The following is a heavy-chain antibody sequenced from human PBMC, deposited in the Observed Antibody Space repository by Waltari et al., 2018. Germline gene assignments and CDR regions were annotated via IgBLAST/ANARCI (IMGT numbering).Heavy chain of an antibody. V-gene: IGHV3-48*01. CDR3: APMGASRLTWTD. Sequence: EVQLVESGGGLVQPGGSLRRSCAASGFGCSSYGMNWVRQAPGKGLEWVAHISGGGYPIYYADSVKGRFTISRDNAKNSLFLQMNGLRAEDTAVYYCAPMGASRLTWTDWGQGTLVTVSS. CDR2: ISGGGYPI. CDR1: GFGCSSYG. D-gene: IGHD1-26*01. J-gene: IGHJ4*02.